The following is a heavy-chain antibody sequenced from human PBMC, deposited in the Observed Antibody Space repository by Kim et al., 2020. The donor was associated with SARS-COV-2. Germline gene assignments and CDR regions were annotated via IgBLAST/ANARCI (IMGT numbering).Heavy chain of an antibody. CDR3: AKDPKETYYHPSDDI. CDR1: GFTFSSYA. V-gene: IGHV3-23*01. CDR2: ISGSGGST. Sequence: GGSLRLSCAASGFTFSSYAMSWVRQAPGKGLEWVSAISGSGGSTYYADSVKGRFTISRDNSNNTLYLQMNSLRAEDTAVYYCAKDPKETYYHPSDDIWGQGTMVTVSS. J-gene: IGHJ3*02. D-gene: IGHD3-10*01.